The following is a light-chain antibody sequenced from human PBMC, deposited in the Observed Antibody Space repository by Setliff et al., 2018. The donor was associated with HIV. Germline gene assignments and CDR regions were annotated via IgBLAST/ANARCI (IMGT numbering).Light chain of an antibody. J-gene: IGKJ5*01. Sequence: DIQLTQSPSSLSASVGDRVTITCRASQVISNSLAWYQQKPGKAPTLLLYAASRLESGVPSRFSGDGSGTHYTLTINSLQPEDFATYYCHQYYTPPRTVGQGTRLEIK. V-gene: IGKV1-NL1*01. CDR1: QVISNS. CDR3: HQYYTPPRT. CDR2: AAS.